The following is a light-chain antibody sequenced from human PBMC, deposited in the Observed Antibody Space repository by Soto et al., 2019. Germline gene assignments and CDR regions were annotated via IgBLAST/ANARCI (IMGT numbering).Light chain of an antibody. CDR2: NSN. CDR3: LAWDATLTGPV. Sequence: QSVMSQAPSASGTPGQTDIISCSGSRSDIGSNFVNWYQHLPGTAPKLLIYNSNQRPSGVPDRFSGSKSGTSASLAISGLHSPYEAHYSSLAWDATLTGPVFGPATKVTV. V-gene: IGLV1-44*01. J-gene: IGLJ1*01. CDR1: RSDIGSNF.